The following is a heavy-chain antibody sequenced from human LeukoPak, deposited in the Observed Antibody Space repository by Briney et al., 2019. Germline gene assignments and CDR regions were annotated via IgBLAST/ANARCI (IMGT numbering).Heavy chain of an antibody. Sequence: GRSLRLSCTASGFTFGDYAMSWVRQAPGKGLEWVGFIRSKAYGGTTEYAASVKGRFAISRDDSKSIAYLQMNSLKTEDTAVYYCTGSVAVAGTSSSYVFDYWGQRTLVTVSS. V-gene: IGHV3-49*04. CDR3: TGSVAVAGTSSSYVFDY. J-gene: IGHJ4*02. D-gene: IGHD6-19*01. CDR1: GFTFGDYA. CDR2: IRSKAYGGTT.